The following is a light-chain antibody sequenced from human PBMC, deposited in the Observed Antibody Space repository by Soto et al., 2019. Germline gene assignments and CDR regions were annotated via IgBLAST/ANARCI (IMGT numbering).Light chain of an antibody. CDR2: KAS. Sequence: DIQMTQSPSTLSASVGDRVTITCRASQSINSWLAWYQQKPGKAPKLLIYKASSLESGVPSRFTGSGSGTEFTHTISSLQPDDFATYYCQQYNSYRTFGQGTKVEIK. J-gene: IGKJ1*01. V-gene: IGKV1-5*03. CDR3: QQYNSYRT. CDR1: QSINSW.